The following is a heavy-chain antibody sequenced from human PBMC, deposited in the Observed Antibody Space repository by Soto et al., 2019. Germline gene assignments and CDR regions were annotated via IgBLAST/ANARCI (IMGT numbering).Heavy chain of an antibody. D-gene: IGHD1-26*01. CDR3: ARLASGSYFYFDY. J-gene: IGHJ4*02. CDR2: IYYSGST. CDR1: GGSISSSSYY. V-gene: IGHV4-39*01. Sequence: QLQLQESGPGLVKPSETLSLTCTVSGGSISSSSYYWGWIRQPPGKGLEWIGTIYYSGSTYYNPYLTSRVPLSVDTSKNQFSLKLSSVTAADTAVYYCARLASGSYFYFDYWGQGTLVTVSS.